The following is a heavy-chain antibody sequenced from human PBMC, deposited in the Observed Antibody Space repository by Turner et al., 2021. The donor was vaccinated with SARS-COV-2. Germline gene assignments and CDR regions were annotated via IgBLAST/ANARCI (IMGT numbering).Heavy chain of an antibody. CDR1: GGPISSGGYY. Sequence: QVQLQESGPGLVKPSQTLSLTCTVPGGPISSGGYYWSWIRQHPGKGLEWIGYIYYSGSTYYNPSLKSRVTISVDTSKNQFSLKLSSVTAADTAVYYCARTKGYCSSTSCYLDYWGQGTLVTVSS. CDR2: IYYSGST. D-gene: IGHD2-2*01. V-gene: IGHV4-31*03. CDR3: ARTKGYCSSTSCYLDY. J-gene: IGHJ4*02.